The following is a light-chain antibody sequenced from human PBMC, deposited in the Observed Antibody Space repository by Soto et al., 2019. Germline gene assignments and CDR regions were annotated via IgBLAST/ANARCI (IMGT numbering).Light chain of an antibody. J-gene: IGKJ2*01. Sequence: IAVTKSPGTLSLSPGERATLSCRASQRGSSNYVAWYQHKPGQAPRLLIHGASIRATGIPDRFSGSGSGTDCTLTISRLEPEDFAVYYCHQYGTLPYAFGQGTKLQIK. CDR2: GAS. CDR3: HQYGTLPYA. CDR1: QRGSSNY. V-gene: IGKV3-20*01.